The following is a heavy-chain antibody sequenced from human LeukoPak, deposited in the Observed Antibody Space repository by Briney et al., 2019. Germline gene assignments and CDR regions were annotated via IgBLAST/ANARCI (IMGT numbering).Heavy chain of an antibody. V-gene: IGHV1-2*06. CDR2: INANSGDT. Sequence: ASVKVSCKASGYTFNGYYVHWVRQAPGQALEWMGRINANSGDTYYAQKFRGRVTMTRDTSLITAYMELGRLRSDDTAVYYCARGRVTADYWGQGTLVIVSP. CDR1: GYTFNGYY. D-gene: IGHD2-21*02. J-gene: IGHJ4*02. CDR3: ARGRVTADY.